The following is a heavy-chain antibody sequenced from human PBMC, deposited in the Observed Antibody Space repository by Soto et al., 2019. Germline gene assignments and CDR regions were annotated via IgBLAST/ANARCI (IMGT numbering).Heavy chain of an antibody. Sequence: PGGSLRLSCAASGFTFSRYGMHLVRQAPGKGLEWVAMISYDGSDKYYADSVKGRFTISRDNSKNTLFLQMNALTGEDTALYYCAKDNPAVDSWGQGALVTVSS. CDR1: GFTFSRYG. V-gene: IGHV3-30*18. CDR3: AKDNPAVDS. CDR2: ISYDGSDK. J-gene: IGHJ4*02.